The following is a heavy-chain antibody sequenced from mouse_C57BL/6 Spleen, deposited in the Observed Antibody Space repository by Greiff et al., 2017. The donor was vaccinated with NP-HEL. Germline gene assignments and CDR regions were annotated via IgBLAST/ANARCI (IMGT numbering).Heavy chain of an antibody. Sequence: QVQLQQSGAELVKPGASVKMSCKASGYTFTSYWITWVKQRPGQGLEWIGDIYPGSGSTNYNEKFKSKATLTVDTSSSTAYMQLSSLTSEDSAVYYCAREVIYYGNFYFDYWGQGTTLTVSS. CDR2: IYPGSGST. J-gene: IGHJ2*01. CDR3: AREVIYYGNFYFDY. CDR1: GYTFTSYW. V-gene: IGHV1-55*01. D-gene: IGHD2-1*01.